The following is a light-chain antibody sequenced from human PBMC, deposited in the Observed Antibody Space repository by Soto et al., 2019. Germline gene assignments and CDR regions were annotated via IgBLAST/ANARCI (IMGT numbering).Light chain of an antibody. CDR2: VAF. CDR3: QQSYSAPYT. J-gene: IGKJ2*01. V-gene: IGKV1-39*01. CDR1: QSISTY. Sequence: DIQMTQSPSFLSASVGDRVTISCRASQSISTYLNWYQHKPGTAPKLLIYVAFSLQSGVPSRFSGSGSGTDFTLTISSLQPDDLATYYCQQSYSAPYTFGQGTKVEIK.